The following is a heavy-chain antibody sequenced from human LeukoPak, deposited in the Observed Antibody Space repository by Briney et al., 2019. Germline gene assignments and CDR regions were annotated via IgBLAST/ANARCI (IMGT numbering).Heavy chain of an antibody. CDR3: ARGFYSPHY. J-gene: IGHJ4*02. Sequence: SETLPLTCTVSGGSISSDYWSWIRQPPGKGLEWIGYIYYSGRTYYNPSLKSRITISVDTSKNQFSLKLSSVTAADTAVYYRARGFYSPHYWGQGTLVSVSS. CDR1: GGSISSDY. D-gene: IGHD4-11*01. V-gene: IGHV4-59*01. CDR2: IYYSGRT.